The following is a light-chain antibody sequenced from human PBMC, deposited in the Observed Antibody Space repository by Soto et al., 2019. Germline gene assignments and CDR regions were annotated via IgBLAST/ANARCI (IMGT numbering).Light chain of an antibody. J-gene: IGKJ1*01. Sequence: EIVLTQSPGTLALSPGEGATLSCRASQRVSKYLAWYQQKPGQAPRLLIYGASSRSTGIPDSFSGSGSGTDFNLTTSRLEPEDFAVYYCQQYGGSPQTFGQGTKVEIK. V-gene: IGKV3-20*01. CDR2: GAS. CDR3: QQYGGSPQT. CDR1: QRVSKY.